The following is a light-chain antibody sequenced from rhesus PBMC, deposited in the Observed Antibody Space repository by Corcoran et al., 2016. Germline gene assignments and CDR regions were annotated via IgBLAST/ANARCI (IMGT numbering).Light chain of an antibody. V-gene: IGKV2-104*02. CDR2: EVS. CDR3: MQALEFPYS. J-gene: IGKJ2*01. CDR1: HNLLDSEDGNTY. Sequence: DIAMTQTPLSLPVTPGEPASISCRSSHNLLDSEDGNTYLDWYLQKPGQSPQLLIYEVSTRASGVPDRFSGSGSDTDFTMKISRVEAEDVGVYYCMQALEFPYSFGQGTKVEIK.